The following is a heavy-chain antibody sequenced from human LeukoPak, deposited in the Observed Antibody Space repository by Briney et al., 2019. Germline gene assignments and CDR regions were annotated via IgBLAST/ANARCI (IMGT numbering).Heavy chain of an antibody. Sequence: PGRSLRLSCAASGFTFSSYGVHWVRQAPGKGLEGVAVIWYDGSNKYYADSVKGRFTISRDNSKNTLYLQMNSLRAEDTAVYYCARDRSDRVSRTFDYWGQGALVTVSS. CDR2: IWYDGSNK. J-gene: IGHJ4*02. CDR1: GFTFSSYG. CDR3: ARDRSDRVSRTFDY. V-gene: IGHV3-33*01. D-gene: IGHD6-13*01.